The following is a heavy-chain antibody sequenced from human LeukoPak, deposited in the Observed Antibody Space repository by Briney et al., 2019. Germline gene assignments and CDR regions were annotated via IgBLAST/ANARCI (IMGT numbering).Heavy chain of an antibody. Sequence: SETLSLTCTVSDDSVSGDHYWGWIRQPPGKRLEWIGSVHHSGRAYYHPPLKTRVTISLDTSKNQFSLKLTSVTAADTAVYYCVGNHVVSLMVLWRQGTLVTVSS. CDR3: VGNHVVSLMVL. CDR2: VHHSGRA. D-gene: IGHD4/OR15-4a*01. CDR1: DDSVSGDHY. V-gene: IGHV4-38-2*02. J-gene: IGHJ4*02.